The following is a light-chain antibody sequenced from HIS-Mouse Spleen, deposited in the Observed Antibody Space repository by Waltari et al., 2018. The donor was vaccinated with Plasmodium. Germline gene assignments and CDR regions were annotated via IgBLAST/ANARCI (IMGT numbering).Light chain of an antibody. CDR1: ALPKKY. CDR2: EDS. CDR3: YSTDSSGNHRV. J-gene: IGLJ3*02. V-gene: IGLV3-10*01. Sequence: SYELTQPPSVSVSPGQTARITCSGDALPKKYAYSYQQKSGQAPVLVIYEDSKRPSGIPERFSGSSSGTIATLTISGAQVEDEADYYCYSTDSSGNHRVFGGGTKLTVL.